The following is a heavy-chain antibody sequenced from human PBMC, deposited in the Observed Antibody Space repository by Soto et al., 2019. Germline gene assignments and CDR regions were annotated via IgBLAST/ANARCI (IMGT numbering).Heavy chain of an antibody. D-gene: IGHD1-26*01. CDR3: ARHSGSFSIDY. CDR2: IYYSGST. Sequence: QVQLQESGLGLVKPSQTLSLTCTVSGDSISSGGYYWSWIRQHPGKGLEWIGYIYYSGSTYYNPSLKSRVTISVDTSKNQFSLKLSSVTAADTAMYYCARHSGSFSIDYWGQGSLVTVSS. J-gene: IGHJ4*02. CDR1: GDSISSGGYY. V-gene: IGHV4-31*03.